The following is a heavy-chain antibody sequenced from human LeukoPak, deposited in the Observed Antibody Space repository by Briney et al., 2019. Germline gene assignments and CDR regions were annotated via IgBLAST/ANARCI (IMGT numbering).Heavy chain of an antibody. CDR1: GYTFTCYY. D-gene: IGHD1-26*01. CDR2: INPNSGGT. CDR3: AREGELLGSNNWFDP. V-gene: IGHV1-2*02. J-gene: IGHJ5*02. Sequence: ASVKVSCKASGYTFTCYYMHWVRQAPGQGLEWMGWINPNSGGTNYAQKFQGRVTMTRDTSISTAYMELSRLRSDDTAVYYCAREGELLGSNNWFDPWGQGTLVTVSS.